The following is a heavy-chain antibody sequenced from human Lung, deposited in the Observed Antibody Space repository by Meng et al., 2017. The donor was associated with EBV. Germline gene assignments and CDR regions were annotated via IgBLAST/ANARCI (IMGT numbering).Heavy chain of an antibody. D-gene: IGHD1-7*01. Sequence: EVQLVESGGXLVKPGESXRLSCAASGFIFSDYNMNWVRQAPGKGLEWVSSISSGNSYIYYADSVKGRFSISRDNAKNSLSLQMNSLRVEDTAVYYCARLAGTGWFDPWGQGTLVTVSS. CDR1: GFIFSDYN. V-gene: IGHV3-21*02. J-gene: IGHJ5*02. CDR2: ISSGNSYI. CDR3: ARLAGTGWFDP.